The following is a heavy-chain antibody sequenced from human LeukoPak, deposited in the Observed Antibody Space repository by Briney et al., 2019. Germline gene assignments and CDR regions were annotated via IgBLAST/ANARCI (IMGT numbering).Heavy chain of an antibody. CDR2: ISDDGSKK. V-gene: IGHV3-30*18. Sequence: GTSLRLSCAASTFSFSAYGMHWVRQAPGRGLEWVAVISDDGSKKYYGDSVKGRFTISRDNSKNTLYLQLNSLRVEDTAVYYCAKDHGSYCSGGNCYGMSVWGQGTTVTVSS. CDR3: AKDHGSYCSGGNCYGMSV. J-gene: IGHJ6*02. CDR1: TFSFSAYG. D-gene: IGHD2-15*01.